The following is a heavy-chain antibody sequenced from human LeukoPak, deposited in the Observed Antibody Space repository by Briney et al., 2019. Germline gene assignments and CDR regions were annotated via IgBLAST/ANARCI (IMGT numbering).Heavy chain of an antibody. CDR3: ARVLRPLGYIPFDAFDI. CDR2: IKQDGSEK. Sequence: PGGSLRLSCAASGFTVSSNYMSWVRQAPGKGLEWVANIKQDGSEKYYVDSVKGRFTISRDNAKNSLYLQMNSLRAEDTAVYYCARVLRPLGYIPFDAFDIWGQGTMVTVSS. CDR1: GFTVSSNY. D-gene: IGHD6-13*01. J-gene: IGHJ3*02. V-gene: IGHV3-7*01.